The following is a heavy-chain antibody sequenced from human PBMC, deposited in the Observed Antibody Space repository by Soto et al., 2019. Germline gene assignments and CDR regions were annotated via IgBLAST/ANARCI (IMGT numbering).Heavy chain of an antibody. CDR1: GGSISSGGYY. CDR2: IYYSGST. V-gene: IGHV4-31*03. J-gene: IGHJ6*02. Sequence: PSETLSLTCTVSGGSISSGGYYWSWIRQHPGKGLEWIGYIYYSGSTYYNPSLKSRVTISVDTSKNQFSLKLSSVTAADTAVYYCARQGYYYYGMDVWGQGTTVTVSS. CDR3: ARQGYYYYGMDV.